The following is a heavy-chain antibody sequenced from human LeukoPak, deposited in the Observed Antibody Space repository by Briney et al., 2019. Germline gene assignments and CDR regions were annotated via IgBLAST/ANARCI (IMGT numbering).Heavy chain of an antibody. J-gene: IGHJ5*02. V-gene: IGHV1-69*13. CDR3: AREGDYYGSGSYYPNWFDH. CDR2: IIPIFGTA. CDR1: GGTFIIYA. D-gene: IGHD3-10*01. Sequence: AAVTVSFKASGGTFIIYAISWVRQAPGQGLEGMGGIIPIFGTANYAQKFQGRVTITADESTSTAYMELSSLRSEDTAVYYCAREGDYYGSGSYYPNWFDHWGQGTLVTVSS.